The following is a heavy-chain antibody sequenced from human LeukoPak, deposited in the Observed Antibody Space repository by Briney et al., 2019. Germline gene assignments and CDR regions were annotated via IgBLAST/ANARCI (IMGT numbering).Heavy chain of an antibody. CDR2: IYYSEVT. V-gene: IGHV4-39*01. CDR3: ARHLGCRSVACPDDGFGI. D-gene: IGHD2-2*01. J-gene: IGHJ3*02. Sequence: SETLSLTCTVSGGSISSSDYYSAWVRHPPAKGREWIGIIYYSEVTYYIPAFQSRVTMSVDTSRNQFSLRLSSVTAADTAVYYCARHLGCRSVACPDDGFGIWGQGAMVTVSS. CDR1: GGSISSSDYY.